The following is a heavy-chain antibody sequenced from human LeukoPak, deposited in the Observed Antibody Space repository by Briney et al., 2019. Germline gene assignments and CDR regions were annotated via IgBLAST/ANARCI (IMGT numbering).Heavy chain of an antibody. V-gene: IGHV1-2*06. D-gene: IGHD6-13*01. Sequence: ASVKVSCKASGYTFTGYYMHWVRQAPGQGLEWMGRINPNSGGTNYAQKFQGRVTMTRDTPLSTAYMELSRLRSDDTAVYYCARVVGPRIAAAGNWFDPWGQGTLITVSS. CDR1: GYTFTGYY. J-gene: IGHJ5*02. CDR2: INPNSGGT. CDR3: ARVVGPRIAAAGNWFDP.